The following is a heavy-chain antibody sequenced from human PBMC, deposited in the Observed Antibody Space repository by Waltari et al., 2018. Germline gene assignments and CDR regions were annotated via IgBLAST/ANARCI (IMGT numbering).Heavy chain of an antibody. D-gene: IGHD2-21*02. J-gene: IGHJ4*02. V-gene: IGHV5-10-1*03. CDR3: ARVPYCGSDCFSDVDY. CDR1: GYSFTHYW. CDR2: IDPVDSSA. Sequence: EVQLVQSGAEVKKPGDSLRISCKGSGYSFTHYWISWVRQRPVGGLEWMGRIDPVDSSANLSPSCEGHVTMSADKSINTAFLQWSSLRASDTAIYFCARVPYCGSDCFSDVDYWGQGALVTV.